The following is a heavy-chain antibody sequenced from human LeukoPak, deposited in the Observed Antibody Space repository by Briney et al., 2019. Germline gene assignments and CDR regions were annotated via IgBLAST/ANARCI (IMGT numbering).Heavy chain of an antibody. V-gene: IGHV4-59*01. CDR1: GGSISGYY. Sequence: SETLSLTCNVSGGSISGYYWSWIRQPPGKGLEWIGYVSYSGSTNYNPSLKSRVTISVDTSKNQFSLKLSSVTAADTAVYYCARLSLVVTASGVGYLIDYWGQGTLVTVSS. CDR2: VSYSGST. J-gene: IGHJ4*02. D-gene: IGHD4-23*01. CDR3: ARLSLVVTASGVGYLIDY.